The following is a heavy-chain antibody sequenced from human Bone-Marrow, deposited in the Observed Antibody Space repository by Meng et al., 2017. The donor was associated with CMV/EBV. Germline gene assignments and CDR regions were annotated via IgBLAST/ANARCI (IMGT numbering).Heavy chain of an antibody. CDR2: INHSGST. D-gene: IGHD3-22*01. CDR1: GGSFSGYY. V-gene: IGHV4-34*01. Sequence: SETLSLTCAVYGGSFSGYYWSWIRQPPGKGLEWIGEINHSGSTNYNPSLKSRVTISVDTSKNQFSLKLSSVTAADTAVYYCARNPLSGYYFYWGQGTLVTVSS. CDR3: ARNPLSGYYFY. J-gene: IGHJ4*02.